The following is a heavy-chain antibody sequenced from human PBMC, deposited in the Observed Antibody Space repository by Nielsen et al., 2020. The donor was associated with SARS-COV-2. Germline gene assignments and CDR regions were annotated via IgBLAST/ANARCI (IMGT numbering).Heavy chain of an antibody. V-gene: IGHV3-11*04. Sequence: GESLKISCVASGFTFSDYYMSWIRQAPGKGLEWLSYISSSGTTTHYADSVKGRFTISRDNAKNSLYLQMNSLRPEDTAVYYCAGVPYWGQGTLVTVSS. CDR2: ISSSGTTT. J-gene: IGHJ4*02. CDR3: AGVPY. CDR1: GFTFSDYY.